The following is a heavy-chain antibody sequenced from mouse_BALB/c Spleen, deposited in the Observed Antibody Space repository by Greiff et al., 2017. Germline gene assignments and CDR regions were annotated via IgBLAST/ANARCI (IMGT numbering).Heavy chain of an antibody. CDR1: GFTFSSYT. D-gene: IGHD2-4*01. V-gene: IGHV5-12-2*01. J-gene: IGHJ3*01. CDR3: ARPYDYDGAWFAY. CDR2: ISNGGGST. Sequence: EVQRVESGGGLVQPGGSLKLSCAASGFTFSSYTMSWVRQTPEKRLEWVAYISNGGGSTYYPDTVKGRFTISRDNAKNTLYLQMSSLKSEDTAMYYCARPYDYDGAWFAYWGQGTLVTVSA.